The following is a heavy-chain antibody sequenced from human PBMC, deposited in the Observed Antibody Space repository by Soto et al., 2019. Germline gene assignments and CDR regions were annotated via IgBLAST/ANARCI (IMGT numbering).Heavy chain of an antibody. Sequence: SETLSLTCAVYGGSFSDYYWSWIRQPPGKGLEWIGEINHSGSTNYNPSLKSRVTISVDMSENQFSLTLSSVTAADTAVYYCARGLRSPTGRRGLDVWGQGTTVTVSS. V-gene: IGHV4-34*01. CDR3: ARGLRSPTGRRGLDV. J-gene: IGHJ6*02. CDR1: GGSFSDYY. CDR2: INHSGST.